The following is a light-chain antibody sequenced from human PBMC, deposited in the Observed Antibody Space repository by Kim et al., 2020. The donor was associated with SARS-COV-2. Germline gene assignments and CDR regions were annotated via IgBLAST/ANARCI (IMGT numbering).Light chain of an antibody. Sequence: QSVTLSCTGNSGDVSDTNYVSWYQQHPGNAPKVIIHEVTKRPSGVRDRFAGSQSYNTASLTVSGLQAEDEADYYCSSYAGRNSRVFGGGTKLTVL. CDR1: SGDVSDTNY. J-gene: IGLJ3*02. V-gene: IGLV2-8*01. CDR3: SSYAGRNSRV. CDR2: EVT.